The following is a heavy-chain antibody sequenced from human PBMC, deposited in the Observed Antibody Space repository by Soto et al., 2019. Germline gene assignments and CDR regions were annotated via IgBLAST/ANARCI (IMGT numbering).Heavy chain of an antibody. J-gene: IGHJ6*04. CDR2: ISSSSSYI. V-gene: IGHV3-21*01. Sequence: EVQLVESGAGLVKPGGSLRLSCAASGFPFSSYSMNWVRQAPGKALEWVSSISSSSSYIYYEDSVKGRFTIARDNAKKPLCLQMNSLRVEDAAVYYCASIGCSGTSSYGLYYYYCKAVWGKGNTVTVSS. CDR3: ASIGCSGTSSYGLYYYYCKAV. D-gene: IGHD2-2*01. CDR1: GFPFSSYS.